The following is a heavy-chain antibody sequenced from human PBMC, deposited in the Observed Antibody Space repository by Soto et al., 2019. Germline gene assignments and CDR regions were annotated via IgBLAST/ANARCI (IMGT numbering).Heavy chain of an antibody. J-gene: IGHJ4*02. CDR1: GYTFTVYY. Sequence: GSLKDSWKPCGYTFTVYYILWVRHAPGQGLEWMGWINPQSGGTTYPKKSLGRVTITWAATISTAYNALSRLRYAATAVYYCARDLAKGGGSAGIDYWGQGTLVTVSS. CDR3: ARDLAKGGGSAGIDY. D-gene: IGHD1-26*01. CDR2: INPQSGGT. V-gene: IGHV1-2*02.